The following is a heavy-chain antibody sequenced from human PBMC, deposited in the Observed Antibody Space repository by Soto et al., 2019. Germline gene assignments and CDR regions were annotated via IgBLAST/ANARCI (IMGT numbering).Heavy chain of an antibody. V-gene: IGHV3-23*01. J-gene: IGHJ4*02. CDR2: ISGTGDTT. Sequence: GGSLRLSCAASGFTFTNFAMNWVRQAPGKGLEWVSVISGTGDTTYNADSVKGRFTISRDNPMNTAFLQMNSLRAEDTALYYCAKGYCSSTSCSFDYWGQGTLVTVSS. CDR1: GFTFTNFA. CDR3: AKGYCSSTSCSFDY. D-gene: IGHD2-2*01.